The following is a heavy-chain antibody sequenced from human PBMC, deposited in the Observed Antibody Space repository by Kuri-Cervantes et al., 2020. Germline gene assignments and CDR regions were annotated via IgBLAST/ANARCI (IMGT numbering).Heavy chain of an antibody. CDR1: GFTFSSYA. V-gene: IGHV3-23*01. J-gene: IGHJ4*02. D-gene: IGHD3-10*01. Sequence: GGSLRLSCAASGFTFSSYAMSWVRQAPGKGLEWVSAISGSGGSTYYADSVKGRFTISRDNSKNTLYLQMNSLRAEDTAVYYCAKDLSPPWFGELPHYFDYWGQGTLVTVSS. CDR3: AKDLSPPWFGELPHYFDY. CDR2: ISGSGGST.